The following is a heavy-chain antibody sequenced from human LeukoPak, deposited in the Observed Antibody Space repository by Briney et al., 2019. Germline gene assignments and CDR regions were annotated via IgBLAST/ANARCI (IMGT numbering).Heavy chain of an antibody. CDR1: GYTFTSYY. J-gene: IGHJ6*02. CDR2: INPNSGGT. Sequence: ASVKVSCKASGYTFTSYYMHWVRQAPGQGLEWMGWINPNSGGTNYAQKFQGRVTMTRDTSISTAYMELSRLRSDDTAVYYCARELYYYYYYGMDVWGQGTTVTVSS. CDR3: ARELYYYYYYGMDV. V-gene: IGHV1-2*02.